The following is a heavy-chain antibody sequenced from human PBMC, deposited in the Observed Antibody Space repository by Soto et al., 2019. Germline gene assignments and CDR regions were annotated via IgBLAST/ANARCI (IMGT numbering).Heavy chain of an antibody. J-gene: IGHJ1*01. Sequence: SETLSLTCTVSGGSISSDDYYWSWIRQAPGRGLEWIGYIHSSGSIYYNPSLKSRATMSIDTAGNQFALKVSSVTVADTAVYYCARDLDGLHDDTSGPFPRPGWGQGTLVTVSS. CDR2: IHSSGSI. D-gene: IGHD3-22*01. CDR3: ARDLDGLHDDTSGPFPRPG. V-gene: IGHV4-30-4*01. CDR1: GGSISSDDYY.